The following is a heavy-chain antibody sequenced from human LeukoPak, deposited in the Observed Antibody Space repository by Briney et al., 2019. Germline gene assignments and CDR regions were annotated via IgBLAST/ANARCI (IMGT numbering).Heavy chain of an antibody. CDR2: MYSGGGT. Sequence: GGSLRLSCAASGFSVTRNYVSWVRQAPGTGLEWVSLMYSGGGTSYADSVKGRFTISRDTSKNTLYLQMSSLRAEDTALYYCARYDNGKDYFDYWGQGTLVTVSS. CDR1: GFSVTRNY. CDR3: ARYDNGKDYFDY. D-gene: IGHD1-1*01. J-gene: IGHJ4*02. V-gene: IGHV3-53*01.